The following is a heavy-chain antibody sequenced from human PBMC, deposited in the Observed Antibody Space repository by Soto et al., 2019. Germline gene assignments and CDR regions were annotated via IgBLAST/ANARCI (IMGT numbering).Heavy chain of an antibody. CDR2: IVPLFGTT. CDR3: ARARGLISYNWFDP. V-gene: IGHV1-69*01. D-gene: IGHD1-26*01. CDR1: GGNFSSYA. J-gene: IGHJ5*02. Sequence: QAQLVQSGAELKKPGSSVKVSCKASGGNFSSYAISWLRQAPGQGLEWMGGIVPLFGTTNYAQKFKGRLMITADESTTTAYMELSSLRFEDTAVYYCARARGLISYNWFDPWGQGSPVTVSS.